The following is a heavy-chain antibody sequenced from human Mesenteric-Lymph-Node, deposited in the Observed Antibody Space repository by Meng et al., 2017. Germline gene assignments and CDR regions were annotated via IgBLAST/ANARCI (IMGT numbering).Heavy chain of an antibody. D-gene: IGHD1-14*01. V-gene: IGHV4-39*01. CDR1: GGSISSSRYY. CDR3: ARHHHSPTFNY. Sequence: QLQGAGPGLVKLSETLSLPCIVSGGSISSSRYYWAWIRQPPGEGLEWIGSVVYSGTTYYTSSLKSRVSISVDTSKNQFSLKLSSVTAADTAVYYCARHHHSPTFNYWGQGTLVTVSS. J-gene: IGHJ4*02. CDR2: VVYSGTT.